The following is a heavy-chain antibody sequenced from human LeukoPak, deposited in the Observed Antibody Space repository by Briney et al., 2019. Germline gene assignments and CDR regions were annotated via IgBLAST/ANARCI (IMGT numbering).Heavy chain of an antibody. CDR2: MNPNSGNT. J-gene: IGHJ6*03. Sequence: GASVKVSCKASGYTFTSSDINWVRQATGQGLEWMGWMNPNSGNTGYAQKFQGRVTMTRNTSISTAYMELSSLRSEDTAVYYCARGVRGIARNYYYYYMDVWGKGTTVTISS. V-gene: IGHV1-8*01. CDR1: GYTFTSSD. D-gene: IGHD3-10*01. CDR3: ARGVRGIARNYYYYYMDV.